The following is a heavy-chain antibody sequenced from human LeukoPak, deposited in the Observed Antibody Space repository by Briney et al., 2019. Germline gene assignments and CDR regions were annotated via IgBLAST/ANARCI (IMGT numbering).Heavy chain of an antibody. D-gene: IGHD2-21*01. J-gene: IGHJ4*02. CDR1: GFTFDNSA. V-gene: IGHV3-9*01. CDR3: AKGISSLPIPGPLDN. Sequence: GGSLRLSCVGTGFTFDNSAMHWVRQDSGKGLEWVSGISWNGGSIDYVDSVKGRFTISRDNAKNSLYLQMNDLRAEDTALYFCAKGISSLPIPGPLDNWGQGTLVTVSS. CDR2: ISWNGGSI.